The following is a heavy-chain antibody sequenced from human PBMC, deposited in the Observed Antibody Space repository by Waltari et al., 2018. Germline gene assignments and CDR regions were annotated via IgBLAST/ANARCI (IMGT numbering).Heavy chain of an antibody. CDR2: IYYGGST. CDR1: GGSISSYY. Sequence: QVQLQESGPGLVKPSETLSLTCTVSGGSISSYYWSWIRQPPGKGLEWIGYIYYGGSTTYNPALKSRVTIAVDTAKNQCSLKLSSVTAADTAVYYCARVKPPTYYYDSSGPSFDYWGQGTLVTVSS. CDR3: ARVKPPTYYYDSSGPSFDY. J-gene: IGHJ4*02. D-gene: IGHD3-22*01. V-gene: IGHV4-59*01.